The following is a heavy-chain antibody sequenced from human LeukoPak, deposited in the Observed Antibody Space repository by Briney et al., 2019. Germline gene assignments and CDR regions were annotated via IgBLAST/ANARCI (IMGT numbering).Heavy chain of an antibody. V-gene: IGHV3-7*01. D-gene: IGHD4-17*01. J-gene: IGHJ5*01. CDR3: AKEGDYPILTYDS. Sequence: GGSLRLSCAASGFTFSSYGMHWLRQAPGKGLEWVANVKQDGSEKYYVDSVKGRFTISRDNVKNSLYLQMNSLRAEDTAVYYCAKEGDYPILTYDSWGQGALVTVSS. CDR2: VKQDGSEK. CDR1: GFTFSSYG.